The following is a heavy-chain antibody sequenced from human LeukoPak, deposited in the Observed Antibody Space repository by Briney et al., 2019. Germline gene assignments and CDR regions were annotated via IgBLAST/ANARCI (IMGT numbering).Heavy chain of an antibody. J-gene: IGHJ4*02. CDR1: GFTFGSYA. D-gene: IGHD1-1*01. V-gene: IGHV3-15*01. CDR3: CTDLLDY. Sequence: GGSLRLSCGASGFTFGSYAMTWVRQAPGKGLEWVGRIQRKTDGGTTDYATPVKGRFTMSRDDSKTTLYLQMNSLKTEDTAVYYCCTDLLDYWGQGTLVTVSS. CDR2: IQRKTDGGTT.